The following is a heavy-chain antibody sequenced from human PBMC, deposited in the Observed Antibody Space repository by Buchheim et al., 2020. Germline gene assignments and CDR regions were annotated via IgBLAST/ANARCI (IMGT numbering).Heavy chain of an antibody. J-gene: IGHJ6*02. D-gene: IGHD4-17*01. CDR1: GGSFSGYH. V-gene: IGHV4-34*01. CDR2: INHSGST. CDR3: AHNFAWGVTNVDYYYGMDV. Sequence: QVQLQQWGAGLLRPSETLSLTCAVYGGSFSGYHWSWIRQPPGKGLEWIGEINHSGSTNYNPSLKSRVTISVDTSKNQFSLKLTSVTAADTAVYYCAHNFAWGVTNVDYYYGMDVWGQGTT.